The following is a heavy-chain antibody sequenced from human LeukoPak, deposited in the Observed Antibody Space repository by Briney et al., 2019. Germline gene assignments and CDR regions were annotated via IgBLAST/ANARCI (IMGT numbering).Heavy chain of an antibody. J-gene: IGHJ4*02. Sequence: SETLSLTCTVSGGSISSYFWSWIRQPPGKGLEWIGYIYYSGTTNYSPSLKSRVTISADTSKNQFSLKLSSVTAADTAVYYCARERGYCSGGSCYEKRYYFDYWGQGTLVTVSS. D-gene: IGHD2-15*01. CDR1: GGSISSYF. CDR3: ARERGYCSGGSCYEKRYYFDY. V-gene: IGHV4-59*01. CDR2: IYYSGTT.